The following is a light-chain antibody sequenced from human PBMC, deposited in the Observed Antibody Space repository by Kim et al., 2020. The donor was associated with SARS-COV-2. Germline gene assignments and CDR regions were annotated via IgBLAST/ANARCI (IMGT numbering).Light chain of an antibody. CDR1: QSVSSY. CDR2: DAS. CDR3: QQRGNWPLT. V-gene: IGKV3-11*01. Sequence: EIVLTQSPATLSLSPGERATLSCRASQSVSSYLAWYQQKLGQAPRLLIYDASNRAAGTPARFSGSGSGTDFTLTISSLEPEDCAVYYCQQRGNWPLTFGQGTKV. J-gene: IGKJ1*01.